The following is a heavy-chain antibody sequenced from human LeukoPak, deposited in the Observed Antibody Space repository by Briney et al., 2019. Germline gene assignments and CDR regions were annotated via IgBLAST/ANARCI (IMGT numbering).Heavy chain of an antibody. D-gene: IGHD5-12*01. J-gene: IGHJ4*02. V-gene: IGHV1-69*04. Sequence: EASVKVSCKASGATFSSYAINWVRQAPGQGLEWMGRIIPMLGTVNYAQKFQGRVTIIADKFTSTAYMELSSLRSEDTAVYYCARGFSGYEISALDYWGQGTLVTVSS. CDR2: IIPMLGTV. CDR1: GATFSSYA. CDR3: ARGFSGYEISALDY.